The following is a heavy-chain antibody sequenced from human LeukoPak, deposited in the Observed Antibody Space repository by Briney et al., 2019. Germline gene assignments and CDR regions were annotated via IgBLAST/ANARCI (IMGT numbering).Heavy chain of an antibody. CDR2: ISSSSSYI. J-gene: IGHJ5*01. V-gene: IGHV3-21*01. CDR3: ARESISSGWFDY. CDR1: GFTFSSYS. Sequence: PGGSLRLSCAASGFTFSSYSMNWVRQAPGKGLEWVSSISSSSSYIYYADSVKGRFTISRDNAKNSLYLQMNSLRAEDTAVYYCARESISSGWFDYWGQGTLVTVSS. D-gene: IGHD6-19*01.